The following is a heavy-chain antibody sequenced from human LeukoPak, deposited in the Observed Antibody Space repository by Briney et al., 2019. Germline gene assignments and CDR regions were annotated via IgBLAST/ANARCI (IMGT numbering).Heavy chain of an antibody. Sequence: GGSLRLSCAASGLTFTNYGMSWVRQAPGKGLEWVSSISGSGGTTYYADSVKGRFTISRDNSANTLYLQMNSLRAEDTAVYYCAKDRATFQLPYYFDYWGQGTLVTVSS. CDR3: AKDRATFQLPYYFDY. V-gene: IGHV3-23*01. J-gene: IGHJ4*02. D-gene: IGHD2-2*01. CDR1: GLTFTNYG. CDR2: ISGSGGTT.